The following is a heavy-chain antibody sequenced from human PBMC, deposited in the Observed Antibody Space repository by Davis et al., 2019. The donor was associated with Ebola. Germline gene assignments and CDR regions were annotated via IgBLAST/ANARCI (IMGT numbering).Heavy chain of an antibody. V-gene: IGHV3-13*01. Sequence: PGGSLRLSCAASGFRFSSYDMHWVRQAPGKGLEWVAAIGTAGDTYYPGSVKGRFTISRENAINSLYLQMNNLRAEDTALYYCTRVRWLVNDYWGQGTPVTVSS. D-gene: IGHD2-15*01. CDR2: IGTAGDT. CDR3: TRVRWLVNDY. J-gene: IGHJ4*02. CDR1: GFRFSSYD.